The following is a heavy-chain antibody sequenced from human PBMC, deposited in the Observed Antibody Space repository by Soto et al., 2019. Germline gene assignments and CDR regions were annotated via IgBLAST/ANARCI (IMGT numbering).Heavy chain of an antibody. J-gene: IGHJ5*02. V-gene: IGHV4-31*03. Sequence: SETLSLTCTVSGGSISSGGYYWSWIRQHPGKGLEWIGYIYYSGSTYYNPSLKSRVTISVDTSKNQFSLKLSSVTAADTAMYYCARGLRDWFDPWGQGTLVTVSS. CDR1: GGSISSGGYY. CDR2: IYYSGST. CDR3: ARGLRDWFDP.